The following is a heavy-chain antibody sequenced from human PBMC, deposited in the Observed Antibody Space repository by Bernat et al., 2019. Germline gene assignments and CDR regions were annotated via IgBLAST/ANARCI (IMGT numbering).Heavy chain of an antibody. D-gene: IGHD3-10*01. CDR3: ARSLLWFGELLGYYFDY. J-gene: IGHJ4*02. CDR1: GFTFSSYW. V-gene: IGHV3-7*03. CDR2: IKQDGSEK. Sequence: EVQLVESGGGLVQPGGSLRLSCAASGFTFSSYWMSWVRQAPGKGLEWVANIKQDGSEKYYVDSVKGRFTISRDNAKNSLYLQMNSLRAEDTAVYYCARSLLWFGELLGYYFDYWGQGTLVTVSS.